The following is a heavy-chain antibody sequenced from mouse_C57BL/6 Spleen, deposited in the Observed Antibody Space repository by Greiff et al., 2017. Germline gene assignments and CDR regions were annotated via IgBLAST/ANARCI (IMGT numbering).Heavy chain of an antibody. CDR1: GFTFSSYA. V-gene: IGHV5-9-1*01. Sequence: EVKLMESGGGLVKPGGSLKLSCAASGFTFSSYAMSWVRQTPEKRLEWVATISSGGSYTYYPDSVKGRFTISRDNAKNTLYLQMSSLRSEDTAMYYCARLGDGYYERYFDVWGAGTTVTVSS. J-gene: IGHJ1*01. CDR2: ISSGGSYT. D-gene: IGHD2-3*01. CDR3: ARLGDGYYERYFDV.